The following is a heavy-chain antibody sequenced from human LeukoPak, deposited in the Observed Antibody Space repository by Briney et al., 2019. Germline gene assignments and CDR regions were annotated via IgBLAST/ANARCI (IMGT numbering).Heavy chain of an antibody. D-gene: IGHD3-3*01. CDR1: GFTFSSYA. CDR3: VKEGRDTTFGVLVPFDY. J-gene: IGHJ4*02. V-gene: IGHV3-30*04. Sequence: TGGSLRLSCAASGFTFSSYAMHWVRQAPGRGLEWVAVISYDGSNKYYADSVKGRFTISRDNSKNTLYLQMNSLRAEDTAVYYCVKEGRDTTFGVLVPFDYWGQGALVIVSS. CDR2: ISYDGSNK.